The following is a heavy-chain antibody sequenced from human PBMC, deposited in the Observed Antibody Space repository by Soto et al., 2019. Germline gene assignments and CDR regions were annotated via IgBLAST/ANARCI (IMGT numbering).Heavy chain of an antibody. CDR1: GFTFSTYE. Sequence: EVQLVESEGGLVQPGGSLRLSCAASGFTFSTYEMNWVRQAPGKGLDWVSYISSGGGTTYYADSVKGRFTISRDNAKNSLYLRMNSLRAEDTAVYYCVREYSSGGDPLDCWGQGTLLTVSS. D-gene: IGHD2-21*02. J-gene: IGHJ4*02. CDR2: ISSGGGTT. V-gene: IGHV3-48*03. CDR3: VREYSSGGDPLDC.